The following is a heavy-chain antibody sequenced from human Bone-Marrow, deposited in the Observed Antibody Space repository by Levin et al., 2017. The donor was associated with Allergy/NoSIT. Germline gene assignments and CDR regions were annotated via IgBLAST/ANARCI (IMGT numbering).Heavy chain of an antibody. V-gene: IGHV3-23*01. D-gene: IGHD2-15*01. J-gene: IGHJ3*02. CDR3: TKGGPRYCSGGYCYGDAFEI. CDR2: ISGSGDST. CDR1: RFTFSSYA. Sequence: GESLKISCAASRFTFSSYAMSWVRQAPGQGLECVSGISGSGDSTYYADSVKGRFTISRDNSKNTLYLQMNSLRAEDTAVYYCTKGGPRYCSGGYCYGDAFEIWGQGTLVTVSS.